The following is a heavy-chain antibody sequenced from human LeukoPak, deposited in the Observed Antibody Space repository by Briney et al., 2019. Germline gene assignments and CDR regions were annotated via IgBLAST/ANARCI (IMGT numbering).Heavy chain of an antibody. V-gene: IGHV1-2*02. CDR3: ASGFMGYDRTCYYDDAFDI. D-gene: IGHD3-22*01. J-gene: IGHJ3*02. CDR1: GYTFTGYY. Sequence: ASVKVSCKASGYTFTGYYMHWVRQAPGQGLEWMGWINPNSGGTNYAQKFQGRVAMTRDTPISTAYMELSRLRSDDTAVYYCASGFMGYDRTCYYDDAFDIWGQGTMVTVSS. CDR2: INPNSGGT.